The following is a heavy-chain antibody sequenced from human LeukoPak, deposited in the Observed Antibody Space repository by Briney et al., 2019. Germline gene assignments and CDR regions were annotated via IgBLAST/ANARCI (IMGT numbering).Heavy chain of an antibody. J-gene: IGHJ5*02. CDR2: ISASGST. CDR3: ATDISWFDP. CDR1: GGSISSYY. Sequence: SETLSLTCNVSGGSISSYYWSWIRQPAGKGLEWIGRISASGSTNYAPSLRSRVTMSVDTSKNQFSLKLNSVTAADTAVYYCATDISWFDPWGRGTLVTVSS. V-gene: IGHV4-4*07.